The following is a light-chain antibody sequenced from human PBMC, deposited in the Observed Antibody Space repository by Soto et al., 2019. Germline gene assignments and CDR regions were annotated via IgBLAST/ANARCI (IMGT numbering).Light chain of an antibody. CDR1: SSDVGGYNY. Sequence: QSVLTQPASMSGSPGQSITISCTGTSSDVGGYNYVSWYQHHPGKAPKLMIYEVSNRPSGVSNRFSGSKSGNTASLTISGLQAEDEADYYCSSYTTSGTLVFGGGTKLTVL. V-gene: IGLV2-14*01. J-gene: IGLJ3*02. CDR2: EVS. CDR3: SSYTTSGTLV.